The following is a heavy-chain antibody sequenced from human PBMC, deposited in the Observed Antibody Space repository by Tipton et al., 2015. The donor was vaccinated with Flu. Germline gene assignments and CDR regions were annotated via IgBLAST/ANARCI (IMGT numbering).Heavy chain of an antibody. CDR1: GDSIGSPYY. V-gene: IGHV4-38-2*01. D-gene: IGHD4-11*01. Sequence: TLSLTCSVSGDSIGSPYYWGWIRQPPEKGLEWIGNIHKTGYTYYNPSLTSRVTISVDTSKNQFSLRLTSVTAADTAIYYCARRDYSNYVSEPKKNWFDPWGQGTLVTVSS. J-gene: IGHJ5*02. CDR3: ARRDYSNYVSEPKKNWFDP. CDR2: IHKTGYT.